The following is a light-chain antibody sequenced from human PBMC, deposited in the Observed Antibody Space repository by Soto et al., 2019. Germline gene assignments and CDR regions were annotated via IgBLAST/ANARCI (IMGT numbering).Light chain of an antibody. J-gene: IGLJ1*01. CDR3: GAFAIL. Sequence: QSALTPPASVSRPPGQSITISSPGTNSDVGTHNLVSWYQQHSGKAPKLIIYEGTKRPSGVSNRFPGSKSGNPASLTISGLLAEDEDEFFWGAFAILFGAEIKVT. V-gene: IGLV2-23*01. CDR2: EGT. CDR1: NSDVGTHNL.